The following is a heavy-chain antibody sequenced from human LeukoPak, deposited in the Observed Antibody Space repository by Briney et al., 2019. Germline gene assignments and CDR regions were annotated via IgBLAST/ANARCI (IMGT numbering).Heavy chain of an antibody. V-gene: IGHV4-59*01. J-gene: IGHJ3*02. CDR3: ARGGTAVIAPYAFDI. CDR2: MYYSGST. CDR1: GGXISSYY. D-gene: IGHD4-23*01. Sequence: SETLSLTCTVSGGXISSYYWSWIRQPPGKGREWIGYMYYSGSTNCNPSVKSRVDMSVDTSKKQFSLKLSSLTAADTAVYYCARGGTAVIAPYAFDIWGQGTMVTVSS.